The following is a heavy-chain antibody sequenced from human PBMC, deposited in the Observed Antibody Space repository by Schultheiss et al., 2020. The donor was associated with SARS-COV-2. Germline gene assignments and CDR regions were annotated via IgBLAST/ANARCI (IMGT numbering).Heavy chain of an antibody. V-gene: IGHV4-4*07. CDR2: IYTSGST. Sequence: SETLSLTCTVSGGSISSYYWSWIRQPAGKGLEWIGRIYTSGSTNYNPSLKSRVTISVDTSKNQFSLKLSSVTAADTAVYYCAREGDSSGYYYPIDYWGQGTLVTVSS. CDR3: AREGDSSGYYYPIDY. CDR1: GGSISSYY. J-gene: IGHJ4*02. D-gene: IGHD3-22*01.